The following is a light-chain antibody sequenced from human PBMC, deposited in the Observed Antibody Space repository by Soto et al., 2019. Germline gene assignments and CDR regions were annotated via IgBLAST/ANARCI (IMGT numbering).Light chain of an antibody. CDR3: HQYGSSPYT. CDR2: GAS. CDR1: QSVSSSF. Sequence: EIVLTQSPGTLSLSPGEGATLSCRASQSVSSSFLAWYQQKPGQAPRLLIYGASSRASGIPDRFSGSGSGTDFTLTISGLDPEEFAVYYCHQYGSSPYTFGQGTKLEIK. J-gene: IGKJ2*01. V-gene: IGKV3-20*01.